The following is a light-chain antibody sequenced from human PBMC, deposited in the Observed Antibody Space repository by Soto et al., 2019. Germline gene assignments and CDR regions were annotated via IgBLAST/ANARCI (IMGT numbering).Light chain of an antibody. CDR2: GAS. CDR3: QEYNNWHPVT. CDR1: HIISTN. J-gene: IGKJ4*01. V-gene: IGKV3-15*01. Sequence: EIVLTQSPDTLCVSPWVRATLSCMATHIISTNVAWYQQKPGQAPRRLIYGASTSATGIPARFSGSGSGTEFTLTISSLQSEDFAVYYCQEYNNWHPVTFGGGTKVDI.